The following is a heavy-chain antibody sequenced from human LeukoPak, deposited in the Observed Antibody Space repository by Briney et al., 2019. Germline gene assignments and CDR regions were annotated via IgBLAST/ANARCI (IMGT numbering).Heavy chain of an antibody. D-gene: IGHD3-9*01. Sequence: ASVKVSCKASGGTFSSYAISWVRQAPGQGLEWMGGIIPIFGTANYAQKFQGRVTITADKSTSTAYMELSSLRSEDTAVYYCAKSARGYDILTGYDYWGQGTLVTVSS. CDR1: GGTFSSYA. CDR2: IIPIFGTA. J-gene: IGHJ4*02. V-gene: IGHV1-69*06. CDR3: AKSARGYDILTGYDY.